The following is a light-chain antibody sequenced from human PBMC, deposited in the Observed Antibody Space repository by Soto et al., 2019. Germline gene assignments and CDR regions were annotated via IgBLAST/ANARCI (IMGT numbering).Light chain of an antibody. CDR3: QKYNSAPRT. J-gene: IGKJ1*01. CDR2: AAS. CDR1: QGISNY. Sequence: DLQMTQSPSSLSASVGDSVTITCRASQGISNYLAWYQQKPRKVPKLLIYAASTLQSGVPSRFSGSGSGTDFTFTISSLKPEDVATYYCQKYNSAPRTFGQGTKVEIK. V-gene: IGKV1-27*01.